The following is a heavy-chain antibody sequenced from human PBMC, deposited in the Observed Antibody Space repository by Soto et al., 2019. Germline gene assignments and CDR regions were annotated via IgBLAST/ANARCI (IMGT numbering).Heavy chain of an antibody. CDR1: GFTFRNYD. Sequence: PGGSLRLSCAASGFTFRNYDMHWVRQATGKGLEWVSAIGTAGDTYYPGSVKGRFTISRENAKNSLYLQMNSLRAGDTAVYYCARNMVSGAFDIWGQGTMVTVSS. V-gene: IGHV3-13*04. J-gene: IGHJ3*02. CDR3: ARNMVSGAFDI. CDR2: IGTAGDT. D-gene: IGHD5-18*01.